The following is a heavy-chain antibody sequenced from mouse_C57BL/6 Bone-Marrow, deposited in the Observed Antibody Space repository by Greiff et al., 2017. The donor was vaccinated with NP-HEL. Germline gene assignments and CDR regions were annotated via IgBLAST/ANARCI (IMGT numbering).Heavy chain of an antibody. CDR3: TVYYYGSSSWFAY. V-gene: IGHV6-3*01. D-gene: IGHD1-1*01. Sequence: EVKLEASGGGLVQPGGSMKLSCVASGFTFSNYWMNWVRQSPEKGLEWVAQIRLKSDNYATHYAESVKGRFTISRDDSKSSVYLQMNNLRAEDTGIYYCTVYYYGSSSWFAYWGQGTLVTVSA. CDR1: GFTFSNYW. CDR2: IRLKSDNYAT. J-gene: IGHJ3*01.